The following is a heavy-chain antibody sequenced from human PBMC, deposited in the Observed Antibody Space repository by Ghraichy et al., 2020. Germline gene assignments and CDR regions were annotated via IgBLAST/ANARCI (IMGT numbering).Heavy chain of an antibody. D-gene: IGHD1-26*01. J-gene: IGHJ4*02. CDR3: ARDLFVVGATTFDY. Sequence: GGSLRLSCAASGFTFSSYAMHWVRQAPVKGLEWVAVISYDGSNKYYADSVKGRFTISRDNSKNTLYLQMNSLRAEDTAVYYCARDLFVVGATTFDYWGQGTLVNVSS. V-gene: IGHV3-30-3*01. CDR2: ISYDGSNK. CDR1: GFTFSSYA.